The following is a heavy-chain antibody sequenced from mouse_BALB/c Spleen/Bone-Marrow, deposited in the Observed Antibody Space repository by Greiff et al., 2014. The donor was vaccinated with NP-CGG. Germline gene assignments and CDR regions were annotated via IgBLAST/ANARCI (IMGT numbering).Heavy chain of an antibody. CDR2: IIPSSGYT. J-gene: IGHJ4*01. CDR3: ARKGGPFYAMDY. V-gene: IGHV1-4*02. Sequence: QVQLQQPAAELARPGASVKMSCKASGYTFTSYTMQWIKQRPGQGLEWIGYIIPSSGYTEYNQKFKDKTTLTADKSSSTAYMQLSSLTSEDSAVYFCARKGGPFYAMDYWGQGTSVTVSS. CDR1: GYTFTSYT.